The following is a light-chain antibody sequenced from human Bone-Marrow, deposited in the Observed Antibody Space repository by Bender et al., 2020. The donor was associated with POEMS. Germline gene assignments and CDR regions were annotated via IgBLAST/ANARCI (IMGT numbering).Light chain of an antibody. V-gene: IGLV6-57*02. J-gene: IGLJ3*02. Sequence: NFLLTQPHSVSESPGRTVTLSCSGSGGSIGDSYVQWYQQRPGSAPLTVIYEDDRRPSGVPDRFSASIDTSSNSASLTISGLTTEDEADYYCQSYENNNWVFGGGTKLTVL. CDR2: EDD. CDR1: GGSIGDSY. CDR3: QSYENNNWV.